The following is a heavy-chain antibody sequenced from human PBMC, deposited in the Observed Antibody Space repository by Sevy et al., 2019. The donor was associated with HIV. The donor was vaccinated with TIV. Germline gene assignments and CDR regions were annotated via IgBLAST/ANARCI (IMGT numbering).Heavy chain of an antibody. Sequence: ASVKVSCTSSGYTFIAHYLHWVRQAPGQGLEWMGWINPESGDTRYTEKFQGRVTMTRDTSISTAYMEVITLRSDDTAVYFCARVQMRGVPDYWGQGTLVTVS. D-gene: IGHD3-10*01. CDR2: INPESGDT. V-gene: IGHV1-2*02. J-gene: IGHJ4*02. CDR1: GYTFIAHY. CDR3: ARVQMRGVPDY.